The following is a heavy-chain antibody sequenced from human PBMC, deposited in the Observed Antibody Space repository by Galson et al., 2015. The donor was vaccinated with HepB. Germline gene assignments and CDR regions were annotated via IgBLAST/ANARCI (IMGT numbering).Heavy chain of an antibody. Sequence: ETLSLTCAVYGGSFSGYYWSWIRQPPGKGLEWIGEINHSGSTNYNPSLKSRVTISVDTSKNQFSLKLSSVTAADTAVYYCARVRRAAAGKYYCYYYMDVWGKGTTVTVSS. V-gene: IGHV4-34*01. J-gene: IGHJ6*03. CDR2: INHSGST. CDR1: GGSFSGYY. D-gene: IGHD6-13*01. CDR3: ARVRRAAAGKYYCYYYMDV.